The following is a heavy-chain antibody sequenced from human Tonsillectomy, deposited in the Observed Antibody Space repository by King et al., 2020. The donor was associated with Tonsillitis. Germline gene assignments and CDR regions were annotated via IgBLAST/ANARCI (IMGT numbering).Heavy chain of an antibody. J-gene: IGHJ5*02. D-gene: IGHD3-16*02. CDR3: AKDSWELSPNWFDP. CDR2: SSGSGGSP. CDR1: GFTFSSFA. V-gene: IGHV3-23*04. Sequence: VQLVQSGGGLVQPGGSLRLTGAASGFTFSSFAMSWVRQAPGTGLEWVSASSGSGGSPYYADSVEGRFTISRDNSKNTLYLQMNSLSAEDTAVYYCAKDSWELSPNWFDPWGQGTLVTVSS.